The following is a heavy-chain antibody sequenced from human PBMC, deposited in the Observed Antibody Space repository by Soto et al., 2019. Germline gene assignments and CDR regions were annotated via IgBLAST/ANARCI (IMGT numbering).Heavy chain of an antibody. J-gene: IGHJ6*02. V-gene: IGHV4-31*03. Sequence: QVPLQESGPGLVKPSQTVSLTCSVSGGSIISGGSYWNWIRQRPGKGLEWIGYIYDSENTYNNPSLEGRVFLSIDTSKNHFSLKLTSVTAADTAVYYCARDDQTGYCGFAVGGQGTTVTVS. D-gene: IGHD2-2*01. CDR1: GGSIISGGSY. CDR2: IYDSENT. CDR3: ARDDQTGYCGFAV.